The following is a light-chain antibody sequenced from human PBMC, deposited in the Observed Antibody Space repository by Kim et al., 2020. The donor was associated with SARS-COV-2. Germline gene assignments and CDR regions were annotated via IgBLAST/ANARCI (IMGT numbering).Light chain of an antibody. Sequence: SVGDRVTITCRASQSISSYLNWYQQKPGKAPKLLVYAASSLQSGVPSRFSGSGSGTDFTLTISSLQPEDFATYYCQQSYSTPQLTFGGGTKVDIK. CDR3: QQSYSTPQLT. CDR2: AAS. V-gene: IGKV1-39*01. CDR1: QSISSY. J-gene: IGKJ4*01.